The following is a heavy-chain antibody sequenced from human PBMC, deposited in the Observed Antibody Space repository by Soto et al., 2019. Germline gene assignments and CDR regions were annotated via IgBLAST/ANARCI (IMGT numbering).Heavy chain of an antibody. CDR1: GFTFSNYA. Sequence: EVPLLESGGGLVQPGGSLRLSCAATGFTFSNYAMNWVRQAPGKGLQWVSSISGRGGNTYYADSVKGRLTISRDNSKNTLYRQMSSLRAEDTAVYYCAKEGGNDYYDSSGDDFDFWGQGTLVTVSS. J-gene: IGHJ4*02. CDR3: AKEGGNDYYDSSGDDFDF. CDR2: ISGRGGNT. D-gene: IGHD3-22*01. V-gene: IGHV3-23*01.